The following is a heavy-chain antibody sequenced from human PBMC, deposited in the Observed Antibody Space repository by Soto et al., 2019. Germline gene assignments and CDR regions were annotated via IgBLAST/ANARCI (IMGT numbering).Heavy chain of an antibody. CDR2: IYYSGST. CDR1: DASISSYY. D-gene: IGHD3-22*01. J-gene: IGHJ5*02. Sequence: SETLSLTCTVSDASISSYYWSWIRQPPGKGLEWIGYIYYSGSTKYNPSLKSPGTISVDTSKNQISLKLSSVTAADTAVYYCARESYYDRSGHRLNWFDPWGQGTLVTVSS. V-gene: IGHV4-59*01. CDR3: ARESYYDRSGHRLNWFDP.